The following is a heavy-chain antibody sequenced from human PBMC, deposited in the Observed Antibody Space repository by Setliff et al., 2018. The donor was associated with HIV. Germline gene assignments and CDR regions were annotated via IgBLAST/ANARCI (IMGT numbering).Heavy chain of an antibody. D-gene: IGHD6-19*01. J-gene: IGHJ5*02. Sequence: PSETLSLTCSVSGVSVGSGDYYWHWIRQHPEKALEWIGYIYTSGSTNYNPSLKSRVTISLDTSKNQFSLKLSSLTAADTAVYYCASSSGWYGAAQFDPWGQGTRVTVSS. CDR2: IYTSGST. CDR1: GVSVGSGDYY. V-gene: IGHV4-61*08. CDR3: ASSSGWYGAAQFDP.